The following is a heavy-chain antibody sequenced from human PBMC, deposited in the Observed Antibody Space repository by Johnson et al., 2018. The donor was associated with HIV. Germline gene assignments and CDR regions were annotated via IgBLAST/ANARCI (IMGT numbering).Heavy chain of an antibody. V-gene: IGHV3-30*14. Sequence: QVQLVESGGGLVQPGGSLRLSCAASGFTSTNCARHWVRQAPGISYDGSNNYYAACVKGRFTVSRDNSKNTLYLQMGSLRVEDMATYYCARARAKVVAGLDAFDIWGQGTMVTVSS. J-gene: IGHJ3*02. CDR3: ARARAKVVAGLDAFDI. CDR1: GFTSTNCA. CDR2: ISYDGSNN. D-gene: IGHD6-19*01.